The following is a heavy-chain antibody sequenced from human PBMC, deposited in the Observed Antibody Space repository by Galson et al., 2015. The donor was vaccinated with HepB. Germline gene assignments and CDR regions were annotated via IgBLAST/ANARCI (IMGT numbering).Heavy chain of an antibody. CDR1: GFTFGDYA. D-gene: IGHD2-15*01. CDR3: TTGYCSGGSCFYFDY. CDR2: IRSKAYGGTT. J-gene: IGHJ4*02. Sequence: SLRLSCADSGFTFGDYAMSWFRQAPGKGLEWVGFIRSKAYGGTTEYAASVKGRFTISRDDSKSIAYLQMNSLKTEDTAVYYCTTGYCSGGSCFYFDYWGQGTLVTVSS. V-gene: IGHV3-49*03.